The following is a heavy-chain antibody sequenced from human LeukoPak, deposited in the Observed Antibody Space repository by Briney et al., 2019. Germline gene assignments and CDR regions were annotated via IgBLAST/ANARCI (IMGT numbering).Heavy chain of an antibody. CDR3: ASVVSYDSSGYGDNWFDP. CDR2: IYYSGST. CDR1: GGSISSSSYY. Sequence: SETLSLTCTVSGGSISSSSYYWGWIRQPPGKGLEWIGSIYYSGSTYYNPSPKSRVTISVDTSKNQFSLKLSSVTAADTAVYYCASVVSYDSSGYGDNWFDPWGQGTLVTVSS. D-gene: IGHD3-22*01. J-gene: IGHJ5*02. V-gene: IGHV4-39*01.